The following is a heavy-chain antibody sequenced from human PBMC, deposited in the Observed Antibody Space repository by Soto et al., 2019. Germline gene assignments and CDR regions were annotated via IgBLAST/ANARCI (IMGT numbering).Heavy chain of an antibody. CDR1: SGSITSSNY. CDR2: IYHSGRT. D-gene: IGHD5-12*01. Sequence: SETLSLTCGVSSGSITSSNYWSWVRQPPGKGLEWIGEIYHSGRTHYNPSLKSRVTISVDKSMNQFSLRLTSVTAADTAVYYCARDRSSGGAYSRRWIDPWGQGLLVTVSS. J-gene: IGHJ5*02. CDR3: ARDRSSGGAYSRRWIDP. V-gene: IGHV4-4*02.